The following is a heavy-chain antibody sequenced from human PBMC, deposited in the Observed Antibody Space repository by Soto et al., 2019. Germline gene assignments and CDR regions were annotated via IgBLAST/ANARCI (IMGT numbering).Heavy chain of an antibody. CDR2: IYYSGST. V-gene: IGHV4-59*01. CDR3: ARDIMGTNYYYYGMDV. D-gene: IGHD2-8*01. CDR1: RCSIISYY. J-gene: IGHJ6*02. Sequence: SQTLSLTGTVPRCSIISYYWRWIRQPPGKGLEWIGYIYYSGSTNYNPSLKSRVTISVDTSKNQFSLKLSSVTAADTAVYYCARDIMGTNYYYYGMDVWGQGTTVT.